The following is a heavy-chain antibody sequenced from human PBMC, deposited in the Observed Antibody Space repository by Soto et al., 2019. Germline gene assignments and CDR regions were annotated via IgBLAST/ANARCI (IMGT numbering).Heavy chain of an antibody. D-gene: IGHD1-1*01. CDR2: INRDGSDA. V-gene: IGHV3-74*01. CDR1: GFSFSDYW. Sequence: QLVESGGGLVQPGGSLRLSCAAAGFSFSDYWMHWVRQVPGKGLVWVSRINRDGSDAAYADSVQGRLTISRDNAKNTLYLQMNGLRAEDTAEYYCAREHVATGNYYFDLWGRGTLVTVSS. CDR3: AREHVATGNYYFDL. J-gene: IGHJ2*01.